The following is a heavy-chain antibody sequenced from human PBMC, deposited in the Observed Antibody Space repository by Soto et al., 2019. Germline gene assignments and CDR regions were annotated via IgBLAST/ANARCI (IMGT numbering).Heavy chain of an antibody. D-gene: IGHD1-26*01. CDR3: AKDYKPYSGSYYSYYYYGMDV. CDR1: GFTFSSYA. Sequence: GGSLRLSCAASGFTFSSYAMSWVRQAPGKGLEWVSAISGSGGSTYYADSVKGRFTISRDNSKNTLYLQMNSLRAEDTAVYYCAKDYKPYSGSYYSYYYYGMDVWGQGTTVTVSS. V-gene: IGHV3-23*01. CDR2: ISGSGGST. J-gene: IGHJ6*02.